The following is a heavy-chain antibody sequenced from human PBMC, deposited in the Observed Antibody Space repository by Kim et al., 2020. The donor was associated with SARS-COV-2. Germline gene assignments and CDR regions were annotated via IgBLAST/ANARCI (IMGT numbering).Heavy chain of an antibody. CDR2: IIPIFGTA. Sequence: SVKVSCKASGGTFSSYAISWVRQAPGQGLEWMGGIIPIFGTANYAQKFQGRVTITADESTSTAYMELSSLRSEDTAVYYCARSQQIVWGPTALDYWGQGTLVTVSS. J-gene: IGHJ4*02. D-gene: IGHD3-22*01. V-gene: IGHV1-69*13. CDR1: GGTFSSYA. CDR3: ARSQQIVWGPTALDY.